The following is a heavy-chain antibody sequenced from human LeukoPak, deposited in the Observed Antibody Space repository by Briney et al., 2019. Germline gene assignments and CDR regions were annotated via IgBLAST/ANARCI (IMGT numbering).Heavy chain of an antibody. V-gene: IGHV4-59*01. J-gene: IGHJ2*01. CDR3: ARVPYDFWSGYYNPPRGYWYFDL. Sequence: KSSETLSLTCTVSGGSISSYYWSWIRQPPGKGLEWIGYIYYSGSTNYNPSLKSRVTISVDTSKNQFSLKLSSVTAADTAVYYCARVPYDFWSGYYNPPRGYWYFDLWGRGTLVTVSS. D-gene: IGHD3-3*01. CDR1: GGSISSYY. CDR2: IYYSGST.